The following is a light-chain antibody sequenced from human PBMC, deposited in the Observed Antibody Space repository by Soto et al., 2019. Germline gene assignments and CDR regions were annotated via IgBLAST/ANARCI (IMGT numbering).Light chain of an antibody. V-gene: IGLV2-8*01. CDR3: FSYAGSNNVVV. CDR2: EVS. Sequence: QSALTQPPSASGSPGQSVTISCTGTSSDVGGYNYVSWYQQYPGKAPKLIIYEVSKRPSGVPDRFSGSKSGNTASLTVSGLQAEDEADYCCFSYAGSNNVVVFGGGTQLTVL. CDR1: SSDVGGYNY. J-gene: IGLJ2*01.